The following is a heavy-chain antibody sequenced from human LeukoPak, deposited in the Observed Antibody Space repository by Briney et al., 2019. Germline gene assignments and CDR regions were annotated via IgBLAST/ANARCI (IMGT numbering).Heavy chain of an antibody. CDR3: ARHARDDSSGYYHYADY. CDR1: GYSFTSYW. CDR2: IYPGDSDT. D-gene: IGHD3-22*01. J-gene: IGHJ4*02. Sequence: GESLKISCKGSGYSFTSYWIGWVRQMPGKGLEWMGIIYPGDSDTRYSPSFQGQVTISVDKSISTAYLQWSSLKASDTAMYYCARHARDDSSGYYHYADYWGQGTLVTVSS. V-gene: IGHV5-51*01.